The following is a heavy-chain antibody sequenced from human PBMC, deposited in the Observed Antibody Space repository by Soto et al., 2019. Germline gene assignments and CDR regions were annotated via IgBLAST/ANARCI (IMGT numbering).Heavy chain of an antibody. V-gene: IGHV1-69*08. Sequence: QVQLVRSGAEVKKPGSSVKVSCKASGGTFSSYTISWVRQAPGQGLEWMGRIIPILGIANYAQKFQGRVTITADKSTSTAYMELSSLRSEDTAVYYCARDPTMTDAFDIWGQGTKVTVSS. D-gene: IGHD3-22*01. J-gene: IGHJ3*02. CDR1: GGTFSSYT. CDR3: ARDPTMTDAFDI. CDR2: IIPILGIA.